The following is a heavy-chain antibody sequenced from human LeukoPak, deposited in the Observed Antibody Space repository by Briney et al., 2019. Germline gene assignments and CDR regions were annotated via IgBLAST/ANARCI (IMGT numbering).Heavy chain of an antibody. CDR2: IIPIFGTA. V-gene: IGHV1-69*05. D-gene: IGHD6-13*01. CDR3: ARDRKWGSSWQKYWYFDL. CDR1: GGTFISYA. Sequence: ASVKVSSKASGGTFISYATSWVRQAPGQGLEWMGGIIPIFGTANYAQKLQGRATITTDESTSTAYMELSSLRSKHTAVYYCARDRKWGSSWQKYWYFDLWGRGTLVTVSS. J-gene: IGHJ2*01.